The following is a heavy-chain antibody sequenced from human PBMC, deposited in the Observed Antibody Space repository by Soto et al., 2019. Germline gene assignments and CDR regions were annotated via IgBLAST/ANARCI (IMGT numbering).Heavy chain of an antibody. CDR2: ILYDGSNK. J-gene: IGHJ5*02. CDR1: GVTFSSYG. D-gene: IGHD6-13*01. CDR3: AKGGSAALIAPSGRDNWFDP. V-gene: IGHV3-30*18. Sequence: GGSLRLSCAASGVTFSSYGMHWVRQATGKGLEWVAVILYDGSNKYYSDSVKGRLTISRDNSKNTLYLQMNSLRPEDTAVYYCAKGGSAALIAPSGRDNWFDPWGQGTQVTVSS.